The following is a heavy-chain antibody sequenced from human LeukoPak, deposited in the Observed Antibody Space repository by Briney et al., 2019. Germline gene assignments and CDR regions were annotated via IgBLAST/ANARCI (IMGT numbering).Heavy chain of an antibody. Sequence: PGGSLRLSCAASGFTFSSYGMHWVRQAPGKGLEWGAVIWYDGSNKYYADSVKGRFTISRDNSKNTLYLQMNSLRAEDTAVYYCARDPGDYYGSGSSDAFDIWGQGTMVTVSS. J-gene: IGHJ3*02. CDR1: GFTFSSYG. CDR2: IWYDGSNK. CDR3: ARDPGDYYGSGSSDAFDI. D-gene: IGHD3-10*01. V-gene: IGHV3-33*01.